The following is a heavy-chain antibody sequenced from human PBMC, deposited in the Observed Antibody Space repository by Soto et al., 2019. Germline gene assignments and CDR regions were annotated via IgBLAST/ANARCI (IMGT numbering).Heavy chain of an antibody. CDR3: TRAPVSERYCLAF. J-gene: IGHJ4*02. V-gene: IGHV4-61*01. CDR1: GGSVSSGNYY. D-gene: IGHD2-8*02. CDR2: IFHTGTT. Sequence: GSLRLSCTVSGGSVSSGNYYWSWIRQPPGKGLEWIGYIFHTGTTNYNPSLKSRVTISLDTSMNQFSLKLSSVTPADTAVYYCTRAPVSERYCLAFRGQGTPVTVSS.